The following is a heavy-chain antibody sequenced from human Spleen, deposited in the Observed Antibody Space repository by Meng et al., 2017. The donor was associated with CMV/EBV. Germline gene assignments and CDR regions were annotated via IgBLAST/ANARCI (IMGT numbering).Heavy chain of an antibody. V-gene: IGHV1-2*02. D-gene: IGHD2-2*01. CDR1: GYTFTDYF. CDR3: ARGSTDIVVVPAAPKPYYFDH. CDR2: INPNSNSA. J-gene: IGHJ4*02. Sequence: ASVKVSCKASGYTFTDYFIHWVRQAPGQGLEWMGWINPNSNSANIAQKFQGRVTMTTDKSTTTAYIELKRLRSDDTAMYFCARGSTDIVVVPAAPKPYYFDHWAQGTLVTVS.